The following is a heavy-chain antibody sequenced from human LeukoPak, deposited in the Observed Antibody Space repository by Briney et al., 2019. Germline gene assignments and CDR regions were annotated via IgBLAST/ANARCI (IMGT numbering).Heavy chain of an antibody. V-gene: IGHV3-23*01. J-gene: IGHJ4*02. D-gene: IGHD6-13*01. Sequence: PGGSLRLSCAASGFTFTNYAMSWVRLAPGKGLEWVSAIGGTDGSTYYADSVKGRFTISRDNAKNSLYLQMNSLRAEDTAVYYCARGWPFDYWGQGTLVTVSS. CDR1: GFTFTNYA. CDR2: IGGTDGST. CDR3: ARGWPFDY.